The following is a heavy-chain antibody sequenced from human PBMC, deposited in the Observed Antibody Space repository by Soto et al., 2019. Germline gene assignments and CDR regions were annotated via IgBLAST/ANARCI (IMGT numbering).Heavy chain of an antibody. Sequence: SETLSLTCTVSGGSISSSSYYWGWIRQPPGKGLEWIGYIYYSGSTYYNPSLKSRVTISVDTSKNQFSLKLSSVTAADTAVYYCARELRFLEWFTFDYWGQGTLVTVSS. D-gene: IGHD3-3*01. V-gene: IGHV4-39*07. CDR2: IYYSGST. CDR1: GGSISSSSYY. J-gene: IGHJ4*02. CDR3: ARELRFLEWFTFDY.